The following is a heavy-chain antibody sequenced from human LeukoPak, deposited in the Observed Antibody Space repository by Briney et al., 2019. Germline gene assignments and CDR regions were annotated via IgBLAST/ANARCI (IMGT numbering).Heavy chain of an antibody. J-gene: IGHJ5*02. CDR2: INPNSGSI. D-gene: IGHD6-13*01. CDR3: ARIAAALNWFDP. CDR1: GYTFTGYY. Sequence: GASVKVSCKASGYTFTGYYMHWVRQAPGQGLEWMGWINPNSGSINYAQKFQGRVTMTRDTSISTAYMGLSRLRSDDTAVYYCARIAAALNWFDPWGQGTLVTVSS. V-gene: IGHV1-2*02.